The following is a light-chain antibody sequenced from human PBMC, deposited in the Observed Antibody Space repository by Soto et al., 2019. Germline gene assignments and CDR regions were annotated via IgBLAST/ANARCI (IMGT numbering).Light chain of an antibody. CDR3: QSYDSSLSVV. Sequence: QSVLTQPPSVSGAPGQRVTISCTGSSSNIGAGYDVHWYQQLPGTAPKLLIYGNSNRPSGVPDRFSGSKSVTSASLDITGVQSEDEADYYCQSYDSSLSVVFGGGTKLTVL. J-gene: IGLJ2*01. CDR1: SSNIGAGYD. V-gene: IGLV1-40*01. CDR2: GNS.